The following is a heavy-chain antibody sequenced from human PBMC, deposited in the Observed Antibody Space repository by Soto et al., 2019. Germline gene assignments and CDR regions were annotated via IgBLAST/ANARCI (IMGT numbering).Heavy chain of an antibody. Sequence: QVQLVESGGGVVQPGRSLRLSCAASGFTFSRYGMHWVRQAPGKGLEWVAVIWYDGSNKYYADSVKGRFTISRDNSKNRLDRKINSWRAGDRAVYYCANPLSSGGLDYRGQGPLAPVSS. CDR3: ANPLSSGGLDY. J-gene: IGHJ4*02. D-gene: IGHD3-10*01. V-gene: IGHV3-33*06. CDR1: GFTFSRYG. CDR2: IWYDGSNK.